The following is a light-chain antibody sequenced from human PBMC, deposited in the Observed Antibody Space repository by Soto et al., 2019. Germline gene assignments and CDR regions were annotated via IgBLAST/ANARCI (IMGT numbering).Light chain of an antibody. CDR2: GAS. CDR1: QHVTTTY. CDR3: QQYDSSFT. J-gene: IGKJ4*01. V-gene: IGKV3-20*01. Sequence: IVLTQSPATLSLSPGERATLSCTASQHVTTTYIAWYQHKFGQAPRLLIYGASTRATGPPDRFTGGGFGTDFTLTISRVEPEDFAVYYCQQYDSSFTFGGGTKVEMK.